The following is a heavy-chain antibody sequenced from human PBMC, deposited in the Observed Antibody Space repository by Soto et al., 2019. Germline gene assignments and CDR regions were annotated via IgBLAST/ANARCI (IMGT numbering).Heavy chain of an antibody. CDR1: GDSVSSNSAA. CDR2: TYYRSKWYN. D-gene: IGHD5-12*01. CDR3: ARDLSGYLSDYYYGMDV. J-gene: IGHJ6*02. V-gene: IGHV6-1*01. Sequence: QVQLQQSGPGLVKPSQTLSLTCAISGDSVSSNSAAWNWIRQSPSRGLEWLGRTYYRSKWYNDYAASVKSRIPITPDTSKNHFSLELNSVTPEDTAVYYCARDLSGYLSDYYYGMDVWGQGTTVTVSS.